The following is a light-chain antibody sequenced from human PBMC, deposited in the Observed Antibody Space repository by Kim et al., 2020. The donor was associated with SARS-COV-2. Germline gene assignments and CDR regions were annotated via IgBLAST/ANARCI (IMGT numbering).Light chain of an antibody. Sequence: LPPGGRATLSCRASQSVGSNYLSWYQQKPGQAPRLLIYGSSSRAPGIPDRFSGSGSGTDFTLTISRLEPEDFAVYYCQQYGDPITFGQGTRLEIK. J-gene: IGKJ5*01. CDR1: QSVGSNY. V-gene: IGKV3-20*01. CDR2: GSS. CDR3: QQYGDPIT.